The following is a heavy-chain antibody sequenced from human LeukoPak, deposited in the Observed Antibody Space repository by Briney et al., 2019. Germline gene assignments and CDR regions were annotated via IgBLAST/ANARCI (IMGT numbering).Heavy chain of an antibody. CDR1: GFTFDSFW. CDR3: ARDGGSGSYYGWFDP. Sequence: GGSLRLSCVASGFTFDSFWMHWVRQVPGKGLVWVSRINSDGSSIVYADSVKGRFTISRDDARNSLYLQMNSLRAEDTAVYYCARDGGSGSYYGWFDPWGQGTLVTVSS. V-gene: IGHV3-74*01. CDR2: INSDGSSI. D-gene: IGHD1-26*01. J-gene: IGHJ5*02.